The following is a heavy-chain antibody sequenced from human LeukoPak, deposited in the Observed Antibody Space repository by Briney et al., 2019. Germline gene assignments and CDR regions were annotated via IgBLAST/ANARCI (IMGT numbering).Heavy chain of an antibody. CDR3: ARDHNYAFDN. CDR2: IGISSGNT. Sequence: GGSLRLSCAASGFPFSEYSMNWVRQAPGKGLEWISYIGISSGNTKYVDSVKGRSTVSGDNARNSLYLQMNSLRVEDTAVYYCARDHNYAFDNWGQGTLVTVSS. D-gene: IGHD1-1*01. CDR1: GFPFSEYS. V-gene: IGHV3-11*06. J-gene: IGHJ4*02.